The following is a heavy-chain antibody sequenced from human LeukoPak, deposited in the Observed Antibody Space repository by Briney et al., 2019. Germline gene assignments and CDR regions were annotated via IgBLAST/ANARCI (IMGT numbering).Heavy chain of an antibody. CDR1: GGSISSYY. J-gene: IGHJ4*02. CDR3: ASGIQRGLYGY. Sequence: PSETLSLTCTVSGGSISSYYWSWIRQPPGKGLEWIGYIYYSGSTNYNPSLKSRVTISVDTSKNQFSLKLSSVTAADTAVYYCASGIQRGLYGYWGQGTLVTVSS. CDR2: IYYSGST. D-gene: IGHD5-18*01. V-gene: IGHV4-59*08.